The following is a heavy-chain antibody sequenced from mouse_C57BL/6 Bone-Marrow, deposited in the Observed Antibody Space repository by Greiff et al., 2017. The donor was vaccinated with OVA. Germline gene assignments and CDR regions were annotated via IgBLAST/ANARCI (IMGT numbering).Heavy chain of an antibody. V-gene: IGHV1-81*01. Sequence: QVQLQQSGAELARPGASVKLSCTASGYTFTSYGISWVQPSTGQGLEWIGEIYPRSGNTYYNEKFKGKATLTADKSSSTAYMELRSLTSEDSAVYFCARRYYSTLFDYWGQGTTLTVSS. J-gene: IGHJ2*01. CDR3: ARRYYSTLFDY. CDR2: IYPRSGNT. CDR1: GYTFTSYG. D-gene: IGHD1-1*01.